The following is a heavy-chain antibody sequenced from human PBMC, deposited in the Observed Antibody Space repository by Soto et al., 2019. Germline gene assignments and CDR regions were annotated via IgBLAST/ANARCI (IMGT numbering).Heavy chain of an antibody. V-gene: IGHV1-69*02. CDR2: IIPILGIA. J-gene: IGHJ4*02. CDR1: GGTFSSYT. CDR3: ASFQGDY. Sequence: QVQLVQSGAEVKKPGSSVKVSCQAPGGTFSSYTISWVRQAPGQGLEWMGRIIPILGIANYAQKFQGRVTITADKSTSTAYMELSSLRSEGTAVYYCASFQGDYWGQGTLVSVSS.